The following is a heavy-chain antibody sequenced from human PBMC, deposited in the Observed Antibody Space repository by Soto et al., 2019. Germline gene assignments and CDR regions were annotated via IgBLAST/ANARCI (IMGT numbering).Heavy chain of an antibody. Sequence: QVQLQESGPGLVKPLQTLSLTCTVSGGSISTGGYYWSWIRQQPGKGLAWIGYIYYSGSTYYNPSLKSRLTISVDTSKNQFSMKLSSVSAADTAVYYCARDLPAEHSNYAMDVWGQGTTVTVSS. CDR2: IYYSGST. V-gene: IGHV4-31*03. CDR3: ARDLPAEHSNYAMDV. CDR1: GGSISTGGYY. J-gene: IGHJ6*02. D-gene: IGHD4-4*01.